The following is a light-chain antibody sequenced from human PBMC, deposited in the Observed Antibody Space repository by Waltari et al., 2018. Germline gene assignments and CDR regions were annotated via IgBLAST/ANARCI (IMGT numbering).Light chain of an antibody. CDR3: QQYYDSPLT. Sequence: DIVMTQSPDSLAVSLGERATINCKSSESVLFSSRNKNHLAWYQQKPGHPTKLLLYWASTRESGVPDRFSGSGSGTDFTLTISSLQAEDVAIYYCQQYYDSPLTFGGGTKVEIK. CDR2: WAS. V-gene: IGKV4-1*01. CDR1: ESVLFSSRNKNH. J-gene: IGKJ4*01.